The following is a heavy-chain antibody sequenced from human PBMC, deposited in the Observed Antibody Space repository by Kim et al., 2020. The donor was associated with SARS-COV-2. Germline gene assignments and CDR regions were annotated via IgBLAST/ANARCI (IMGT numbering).Heavy chain of an antibody. J-gene: IGHJ2*01. V-gene: IGHV4-31*03. CDR2: IYYSAST. CDR3: AAGFNWFPHF. CDR1: GYSISSGGYY. Sequence: SETLSLTCSVSGYSISSGGYYWSWVRQHPGMGLEWIGYIYYSASTSNNPSLQGRSTILVDTSRNQFSLTLNSVTAADTAVYYCAAGFNWFPHFWGRCTL. D-gene: IGHD3-10*01.